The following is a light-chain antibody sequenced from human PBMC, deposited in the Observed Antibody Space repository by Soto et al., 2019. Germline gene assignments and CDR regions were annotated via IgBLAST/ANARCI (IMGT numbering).Light chain of an antibody. J-gene: IGKJ4*01. CDR1: QSVSSY. Sequence: EIVLTQSPATLSLSPGERATLSCRASQSVSSYLAWYQQKPGQAPRLLLYDASSRATGIPPRFSGSGSGTDFTLTTSSLEPEDFQVYYYPQRTKGLLTFGGGTKVES. CDR2: DAS. V-gene: IGKV3-11*01. CDR3: PQRTKGLLT.